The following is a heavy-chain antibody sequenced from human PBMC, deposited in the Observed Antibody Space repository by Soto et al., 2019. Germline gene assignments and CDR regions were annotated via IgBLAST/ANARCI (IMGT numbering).Heavy chain of an antibody. J-gene: IGHJ4*02. Sequence: QLQLQESGPGLVKPSETLSLTCTVSGGSISSSSYYWGWIRQPPGKGLEWIGSIYYSGSTYYNPSLKSRATISVDTSKNQFTLKRSSVTAADTAVYYWARHRSVDIAAAGNNFHYWGQGTLVTVSS. CDR1: GGSISSSSYY. D-gene: IGHD6-13*01. V-gene: IGHV4-39*01. CDR3: ARHRSVDIAAAGNNFHY. CDR2: IYYSGST.